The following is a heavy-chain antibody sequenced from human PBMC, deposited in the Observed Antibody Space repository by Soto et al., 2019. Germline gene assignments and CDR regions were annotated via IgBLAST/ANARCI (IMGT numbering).Heavy chain of an antibody. D-gene: IGHD6-13*01. J-gene: IGHJ5*02. CDR2: IYYSGST. CDR3: ARAKAPLYSSSWYWFDP. CDR1: GGSISSYY. Sequence: QVQLQESGPGLVKPSETLSLTCTVSGGSISSYYWSWIRQPPGKGLEWIGYIYYSGSTNYNPSLKIRVTISVDTSKNQFSLKLRSVTAADTAVYYCARAKAPLYSSSWYWFDPWGQGTLVTVSS. V-gene: IGHV4-59*08.